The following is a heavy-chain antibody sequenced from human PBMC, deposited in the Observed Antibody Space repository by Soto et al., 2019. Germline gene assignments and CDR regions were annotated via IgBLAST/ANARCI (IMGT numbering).Heavy chain of an antibody. CDR2: ISSSSSNT. J-gene: IGHJ5*02. Sequence: PGGSLRLSCAASGFTFSSYAMSWVRQAPGKGLEWVSAISSSSSNTYYADSVKGRFTISRDNAKNSLYLQMNSLRAEDTAVYYCARDPLYIWGSYRPNWFDPWGQGTLVTVSS. CDR3: ARDPLYIWGSYRPNWFDP. V-gene: IGHV3-21*01. CDR1: GFTFSSYA. D-gene: IGHD3-16*02.